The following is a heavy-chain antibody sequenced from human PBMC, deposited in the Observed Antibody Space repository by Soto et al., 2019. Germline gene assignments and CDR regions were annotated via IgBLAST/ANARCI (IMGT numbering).Heavy chain of an antibody. CDR1: GFTFSSYS. CDR2: ISSSSSTI. J-gene: IGHJ3*02. V-gene: IGHV3-48*01. CDR3: ANISPTLNAFDI. Sequence: EVQLVESGGGLVQPGGSLRLSCAASGFTFSSYSMNWVRQAPGKGLEWVSYISSSSSTIYYADSVKGRFTISRDNAKNSLYLQMNSLRAEDTAVYYCANISPTLNAFDIWGQGTMVTVSS. D-gene: IGHD3-3*02.